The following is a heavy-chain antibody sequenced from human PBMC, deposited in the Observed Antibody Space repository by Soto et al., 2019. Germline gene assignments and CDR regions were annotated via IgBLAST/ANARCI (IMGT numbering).Heavy chain of an antibody. CDR2: ISNDGSNK. D-gene: IGHD3-16*01. Sequence: QVQLVESGGGVVQPGRSLRLSCAASGFTFSSYGMHWVRQAPGKGLEWVALISNDGSNKYYVDSVKGRFTISRDNSKNTRYVQMNSLRAEDTAVYYCGGGHYFCDYWGQGTLITVSS. CDR1: GFTFSSYG. CDR3: GGGHYFCDY. J-gene: IGHJ4*02. V-gene: IGHV3-30*03.